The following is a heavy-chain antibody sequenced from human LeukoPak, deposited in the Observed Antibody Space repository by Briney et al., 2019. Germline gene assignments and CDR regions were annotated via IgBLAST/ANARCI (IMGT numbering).Heavy chain of an antibody. V-gene: IGHV7-4-1*02. D-gene: IGHD6-19*01. CDR3: ARGDLNDGWYAWLGH. CDR2: INTNTGNP. CDR1: GYTFTGYY. Sequence: ASVKVSCKASGYTFTGYYMHWVRQAPGQGLEWMGWINTNTGNPTYAQGFTGRFVFSLDTSVMTTYLQISSLEAADTAVYYCARGDLNDGWYAWLGHWGQGTLVTVSS. J-gene: IGHJ4*02.